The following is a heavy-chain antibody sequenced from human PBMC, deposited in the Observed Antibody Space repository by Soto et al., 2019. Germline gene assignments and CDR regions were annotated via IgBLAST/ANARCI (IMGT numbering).Heavy chain of an antibody. CDR3: AKDVSTWSQLVDAHYGMDV. CDR2: ISWNSGSI. J-gene: IGHJ6*02. D-gene: IGHD6-13*01. V-gene: IGHV3-9*01. Sequence: PGGSLRLSCAASGFTFDDYTKHWVRQAPGKGLEWVSGISWNSGSIGYADSVKGRFTISRDNAKNSLYLQMDSLRAEDTALYYCAKDVSTWSQLVDAHYGMDVWGQGTTVAV. CDR1: GFTFDDYT.